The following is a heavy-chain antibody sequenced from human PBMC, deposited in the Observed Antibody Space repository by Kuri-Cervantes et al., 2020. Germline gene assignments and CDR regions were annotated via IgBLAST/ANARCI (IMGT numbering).Heavy chain of an antibody. Sequence: GESLKISCAASGFNVSRNYMSWVRQAPGKGLEWVAVISYDGSNKYYADSVKGRFTISRDNSKNTLYLQMNSLRAEDTAVYYCARDRSILTGYSFPDYWGQGTLVTVSS. CDR1: GFNVSRNY. CDR2: ISYDGSNK. D-gene: IGHD3-9*01. CDR3: ARDRSILTGYSFPDY. V-gene: IGHV3-30-3*01. J-gene: IGHJ4*02.